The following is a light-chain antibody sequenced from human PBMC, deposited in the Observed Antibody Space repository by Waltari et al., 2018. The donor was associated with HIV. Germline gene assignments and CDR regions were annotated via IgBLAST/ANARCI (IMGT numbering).Light chain of an antibody. CDR3: AAWDDSVNGWV. CDR2: TNN. V-gene: IGLV1-44*01. J-gene: IGLJ3*02. CDR1: TSTIGRNT. Sequence: QSVLTHPPPASETPGQTLTISCSGRTSTIGRNTVNWYQQLPGTAPKLLIYTNNQRPSGVPDRFSGSKYGTSASLAISGLQSEDEAHYYCAAWDDSVNGWVFGGGTKLTVL.